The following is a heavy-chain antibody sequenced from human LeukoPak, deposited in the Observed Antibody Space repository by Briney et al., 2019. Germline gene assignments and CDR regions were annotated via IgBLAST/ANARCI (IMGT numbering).Heavy chain of an antibody. V-gene: IGHV1-69*13. CDR1: GGTFSSYA. D-gene: IGHD2-2*01. CDR2: IIPIFGTA. J-gene: IGHJ3*02. Sequence: SVKVSYKASGGTFSSYAISWVRQAPGQGLEWMGGIIPIFGTANYAQKFQGRVTITADESTSTAYMELSSLRSEDTAVYYCASWGVPAAMVSAFDIWGQGTMVTVSS. CDR3: ASWGVPAAMVSAFDI.